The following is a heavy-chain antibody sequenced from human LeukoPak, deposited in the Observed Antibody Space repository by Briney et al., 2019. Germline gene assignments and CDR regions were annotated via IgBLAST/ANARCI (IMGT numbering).Heavy chain of an antibody. CDR2: ISFDGSIK. V-gene: IGHV3-30*18. CDR3: AKEENDYGGKSSPLDS. J-gene: IGHJ4*02. Sequence: GGSLRLSCAASGFTFSSYGMHWVRQAPGKGLEWVAFISFDGSIKYYADSVKGRFTISRDNSKKTLYLQMNNLRLDDTAIYYCAKEENDYGGKSSPLDSWGQGTLVTVSS. CDR1: GFTFSSYG. D-gene: IGHD4-23*01.